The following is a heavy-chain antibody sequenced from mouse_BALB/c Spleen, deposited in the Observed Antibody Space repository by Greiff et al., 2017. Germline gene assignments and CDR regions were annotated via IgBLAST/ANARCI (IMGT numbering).Heavy chain of an antibody. CDR1: GLTFSSYT. D-gene: IGHD2-2*01. CDR2: ISSGGSYT. CDR3: TREGYDGYYAMDY. Sequence: EVKLVESGGGLVKPGGSLKLSCAASGLTFSSYTMSWVRQTPEKRLEWVATISSGGSYTYYPDSVKGRFTISRDNAKNTLYLQMSSLKSEDTAMYYCTREGYDGYYAMDYWGQGTSVTVSS. J-gene: IGHJ4*01. V-gene: IGHV5-6-4*01.